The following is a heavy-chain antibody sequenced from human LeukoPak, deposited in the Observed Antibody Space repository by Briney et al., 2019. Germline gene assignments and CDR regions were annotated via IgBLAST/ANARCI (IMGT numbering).Heavy chain of an antibody. J-gene: IGHJ4*02. D-gene: IGHD3-9*01. CDR3: ASGDGLVISFGIWSPSYQWDY. CDR1: GYTFTGYY. V-gene: IGHV1-2*02. CDR2: INPNSGGT. Sequence: ASVKVSCKASGYTFTGYYMHWVRQAPGQGLEWMGWINPNSGGTNYAQRFQGRVTMTRDTSISTAYMELNRLRSDDTAVYYCASGDGLVISFGIWSPSYQWDYWGQGTLVTVPS.